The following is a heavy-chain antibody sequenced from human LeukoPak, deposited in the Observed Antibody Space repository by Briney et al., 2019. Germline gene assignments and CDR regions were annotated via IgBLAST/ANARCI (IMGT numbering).Heavy chain of an antibody. CDR3: ARRISRWNVYIDK. V-gene: IGHV4-59*08. Sequence: SETLSLTCTVSGGSISSYYWSWIRPPPGKGLEWIGYIYSSGTTNYNPSLQSRVTISLDTPKNQFSLGVSSVTAADTAMYYCARRISRWNVYIDKWGQGTLVTVSS. D-gene: IGHD1-1*01. J-gene: IGHJ4*02. CDR2: IYSSGTT. CDR1: GGSISSYY.